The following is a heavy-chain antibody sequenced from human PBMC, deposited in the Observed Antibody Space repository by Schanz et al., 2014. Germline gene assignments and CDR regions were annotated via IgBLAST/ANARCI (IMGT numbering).Heavy chain of an antibody. CDR1: GFSVSTNY. CDR2: IYINSGST. Sequence: EVQLVESGGGLIQPGGSLRLSCAVSGFSVSTNYMSWVRQAPGKGLEWVSSIYINSGSTNYADSVKGRFTTSRDNSKNTMYLQMNSLRAEDTAVYYCVKDLQRELLRDDHYYGMDVWGQGTTVTVSS. D-gene: IGHD1-26*01. J-gene: IGHJ6*02. V-gene: IGHV3-53*01. CDR3: VKDLQRELLRDDHYYGMDV.